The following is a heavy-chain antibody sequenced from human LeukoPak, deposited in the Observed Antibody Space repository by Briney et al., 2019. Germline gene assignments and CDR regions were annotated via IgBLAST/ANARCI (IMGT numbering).Heavy chain of an antibody. V-gene: IGHV3-30*02. CDR2: IRYDGSNK. J-gene: IGHJ4*02. Sequence: PGGSLRLSCAASGFTFSSYGMHWVRQAPGKGLEWVAFIRYDGSNKYYADSVKGRFIISRDNSKNTLYLQMNSLRAEDTAVYYCARESSVVRGVITDFDYWGQGTLVTVSS. CDR3: ARESSVVRGVITDFDY. D-gene: IGHD3-10*01. CDR1: GFTFSSYG.